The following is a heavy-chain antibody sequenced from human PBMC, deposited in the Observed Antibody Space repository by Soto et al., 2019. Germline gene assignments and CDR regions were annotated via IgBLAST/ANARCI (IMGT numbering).Heavy chain of an antibody. V-gene: IGHV4-31*03. Sequence: SETLSLTCTVSGGSISSGGYYWSWIRQHPGKGLEWIGYIYSGSTYYNPSLMSRVTISVDTSKNQFSLKLSSVTAADTAVYYCARERYCSSTSCSRAMDVWGQGTTVT. J-gene: IGHJ6*02. CDR3: ARERYCSSTSCSRAMDV. D-gene: IGHD2-2*01. CDR1: GGSISSGGYY. CDR2: IYSGST.